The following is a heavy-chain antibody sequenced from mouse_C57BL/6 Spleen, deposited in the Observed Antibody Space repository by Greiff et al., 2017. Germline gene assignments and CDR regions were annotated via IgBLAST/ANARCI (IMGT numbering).Heavy chain of an antibody. CDR2: IWSGGST. V-gene: IGHV2-2*01. CDR3: ARKGLITTVVGYARDY. D-gene: IGHD1-1*01. CDR1: GFSLTSYG. Sequence: VKLMESGPGLVQPSQSLSITCTVSGFSLTSYGVHWVRQSPGKGLEWLGVIWSGGSTDYTAAFISRLSISKDNSKSQVFFKMNSLQADDTAIYYCARKGLITTVVGYARDYWGQGTSVTGSS. J-gene: IGHJ4*01.